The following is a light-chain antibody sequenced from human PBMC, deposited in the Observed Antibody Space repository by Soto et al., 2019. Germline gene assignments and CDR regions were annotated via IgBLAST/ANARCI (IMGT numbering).Light chain of an antibody. Sequence: QSALTQPASVSGSPGQSITISCTGTTSDVGGYNFVSWYQQHPGKAPKLMIYEVSHRPSGVSHRFSGSKSGNTASLTISGLQAEDEADYYCLSYTSSITWVFGGGTKLTVL. CDR3: LSYTSSITWV. V-gene: IGLV2-14*01. J-gene: IGLJ3*02. CDR2: EVS. CDR1: TSDVGGYNF.